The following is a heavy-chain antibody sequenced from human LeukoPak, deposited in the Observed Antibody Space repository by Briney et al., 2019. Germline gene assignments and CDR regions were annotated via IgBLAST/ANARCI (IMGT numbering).Heavy chain of an antibody. V-gene: IGHV3-49*04. Sequence: PGGSLRLSCTASGFTFGDYAMSWVRQAPGKGLEWVGFIRSKAYGGTTEYAASVKGRFTISRDDSKSIAYLQMNSLKTEDTAVYYCTSSYDTLSDYWGQGTLVTVSS. CDR3: TSSYDTLSDY. CDR2: IRSKAYGGTT. D-gene: IGHD3-9*01. CDR1: GFTFGDYA. J-gene: IGHJ4*02.